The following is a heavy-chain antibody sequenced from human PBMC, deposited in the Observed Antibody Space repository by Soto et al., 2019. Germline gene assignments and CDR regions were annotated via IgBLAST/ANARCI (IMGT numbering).Heavy chain of an antibody. CDR3: ARSKRKGLQWVWFDP. Sequence: PSETLSLTCTVSGGSISSGDYYWSWIRQPPGKGLEWIGYIYYSGSTYYNPSLKSRVTISVDTSKNQFSLKLSSVTAADTAVYYCARSKRKGLQWVWFDPWGQGTLVTVSS. CDR2: IYYSGST. CDR1: GGSISSGDYY. D-gene: IGHD4-4*01. J-gene: IGHJ5*02. V-gene: IGHV4-30-4*01.